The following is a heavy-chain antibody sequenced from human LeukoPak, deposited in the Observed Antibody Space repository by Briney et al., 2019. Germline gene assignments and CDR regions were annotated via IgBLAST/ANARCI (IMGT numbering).Heavy chain of an antibody. J-gene: IGHJ4*02. Sequence: GGSLRLSCAASGFTFSSYAMSWVRQPPGKGLEWVSAISGSGGSEHYADSVKGRFTISRDNSKNTLYLQMNSLRADDTAVYYCAKDLSQWLEYYFDFWGRGTLVTVSP. V-gene: IGHV3-23*01. CDR2: ISGSGGSE. CDR3: AKDLSQWLEYYFDF. D-gene: IGHD6-19*01. CDR1: GFTFSSYA.